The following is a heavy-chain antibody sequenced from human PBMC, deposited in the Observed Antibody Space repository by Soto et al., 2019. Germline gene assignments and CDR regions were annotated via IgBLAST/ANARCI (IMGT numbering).Heavy chain of an antibody. Sequence: GGSLRLSCAASGFTFSSYAMTWVRQAPWKGLEWVSTISGSGGTTYYADSVRGRFTISRDNSKNTLYLQMNTLRAEDTALYSCTRYCPTASCYIRYGMDVWGQGTTVTVSS. CDR1: GFTFSSYA. D-gene: IGHD2-2*02. CDR3: TRYCPTASCYIRYGMDV. CDR2: ISGSGGTT. V-gene: IGHV3-23*01. J-gene: IGHJ6*02.